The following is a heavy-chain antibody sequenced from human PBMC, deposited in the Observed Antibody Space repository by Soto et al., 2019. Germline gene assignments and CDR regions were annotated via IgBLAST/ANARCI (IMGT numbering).Heavy chain of an antibody. J-gene: IGHJ4*02. CDR2: IIPILGTA. D-gene: IGHD3-9*01. CDR1: GGTFSSYA. CDR3: ASRDFDGGNLDY. V-gene: IGHV1-69*12. Sequence: QVQLVQSGAEVKKPGSSVKVSCTASGGTFSSYAISWVRQAPGQGLEWMGGIIPILGTAKYAQKFQGRVTITADESTSTAYTELSSLRSEDTAVYYCASRDFDGGNLDYWGQGTLVTVSS.